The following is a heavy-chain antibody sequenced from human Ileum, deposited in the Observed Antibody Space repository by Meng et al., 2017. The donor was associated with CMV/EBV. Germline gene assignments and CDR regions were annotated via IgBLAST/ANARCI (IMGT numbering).Heavy chain of an antibody. J-gene: IGHJ5*02. Sequence: SVKVSCKASGGTFSSYAISWVRQAPGQGLEWMGGIIPILGIANYAQKFQGRVTITADKSTSTAYMELSSLRSEDTAVYYCARDRRVAYSSGWYWFDPWGQGTLVTVSS. CDR3: ARDRRVAYSSGWYWFDP. V-gene: IGHV1-69*10. CDR2: IIPILGIA. CDR1: GGTFSSYA. D-gene: IGHD6-19*01.